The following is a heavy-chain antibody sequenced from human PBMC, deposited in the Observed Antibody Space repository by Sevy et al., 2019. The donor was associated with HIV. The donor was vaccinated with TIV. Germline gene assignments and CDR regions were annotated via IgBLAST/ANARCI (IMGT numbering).Heavy chain of an antibody. CDR3: ARGGGYCGGDCYSIDY. D-gene: IGHD2-21*02. J-gene: IGHJ4*02. CDR1: GFTFSRYV. Sequence: GGSLRLSCAASGFTFSRYVMHWVRQAPGKGLEWVALIWYDGTIKYYADSVKGRFTISRDNSKDTLFLQMNSLTPEDTAVYYCARGGGYCGGDCYSIDYWGQGALVTVSS. CDR2: IWYDGTIK. V-gene: IGHV3-33*08.